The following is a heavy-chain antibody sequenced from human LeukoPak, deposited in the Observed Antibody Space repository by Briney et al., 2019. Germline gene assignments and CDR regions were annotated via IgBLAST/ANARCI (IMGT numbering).Heavy chain of an antibody. Sequence: GASVNVSCKASGGTFSSYAISWVRQAPGQGLEWMGGIIPIFGTANYAQKFQGRVTITADESTSTAYMELSSLRSEDTAVYYCARGSSRDGYNTAFDYWGQGTLVTVSS. CDR1: GGTFSSYA. D-gene: IGHD5-24*01. V-gene: IGHV1-69*13. CDR3: ARGSSRDGYNTAFDY. CDR2: IIPIFGTA. J-gene: IGHJ4*02.